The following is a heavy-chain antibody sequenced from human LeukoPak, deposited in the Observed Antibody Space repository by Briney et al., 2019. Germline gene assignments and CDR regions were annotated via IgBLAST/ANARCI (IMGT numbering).Heavy chain of an antibody. J-gene: IGHJ4*02. CDR2: IYSGGST. Sequence: SGGSLRLSCAASGFTVSSNYMSWVSQAPGKGLEWVSVIYSGGSTYYADSVKGRFTISRDNSKNTLYLQMNSLRAEDTAVYYCARDRVGDFDYWGQGTLVTVSS. V-gene: IGHV3-66*01. CDR1: GFTVSSNY. CDR3: ARDRVGDFDY. D-gene: IGHD1-26*01.